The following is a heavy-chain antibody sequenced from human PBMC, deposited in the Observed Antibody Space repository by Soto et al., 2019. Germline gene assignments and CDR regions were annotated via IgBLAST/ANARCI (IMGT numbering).Heavy chain of an antibody. CDR1: GSTFSSYD. CDR3: ARVNKGQLARYYYYYMDV. J-gene: IGHJ6*03. Sequence: GGSLRLSCAASGSTFSSYDMHWVRQATGKGLEWVSAIGTAGDTYYPGSVKGRFTISRENAKNSLYLQMNSLRAGDTAVYYCARVNKGQLARYYYYYMDVWGKGTTVTVSS. V-gene: IGHV3-13*01. CDR2: IGTAGDT. D-gene: IGHD6-6*01.